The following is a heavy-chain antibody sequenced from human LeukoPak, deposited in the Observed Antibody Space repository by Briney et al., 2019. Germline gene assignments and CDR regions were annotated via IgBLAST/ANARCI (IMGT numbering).Heavy chain of an antibody. D-gene: IGHD3-22*01. Sequence: NPSETLSLTCTVSGGSISSYYWSWIRQPPGKGLEWIGYIYYSGSTNYNPSLKSRVTISVDTSKNQFSLKLSSVTAADTAVYHCARAGDSSGWYFDYWGQGTLVTVSS. CDR1: GGSISSYY. CDR2: IYYSGST. J-gene: IGHJ4*02. V-gene: IGHV4-59*01. CDR3: ARAGDSSGWYFDY.